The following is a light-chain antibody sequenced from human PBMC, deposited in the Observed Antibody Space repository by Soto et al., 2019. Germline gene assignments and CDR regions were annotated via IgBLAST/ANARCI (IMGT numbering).Light chain of an antibody. CDR2: GAS. V-gene: IGKV3-15*01. J-gene: IGKJ1*01. Sequence: EIVMTQSPATLSLSPGERATLSCRASQSVSSNLAWYQQKPGQAPRLLIYGASTRATGIPARFSGSGSGTEFTLTISSLQAEDFAVYYCQQYNTWAQTFGQGTKVEIK. CDR1: QSVSSN. CDR3: QQYNTWAQT.